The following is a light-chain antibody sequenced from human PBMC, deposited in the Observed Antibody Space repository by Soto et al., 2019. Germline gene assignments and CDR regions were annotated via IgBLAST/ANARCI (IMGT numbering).Light chain of an antibody. CDR1: QSISGR. CDR3: QQYNSYPYT. Sequence: DIHLTQSPSTLSASVGDRVILICRASQSISGRLAWYHQRPGKVPKLLIYEASTLESGVSSRFSGSGSGTEFTLTISSLQPDDFATYYCQQYNSYPYTFGQGTMLDIK. J-gene: IGKJ2*01. V-gene: IGKV1-5*03. CDR2: EAS.